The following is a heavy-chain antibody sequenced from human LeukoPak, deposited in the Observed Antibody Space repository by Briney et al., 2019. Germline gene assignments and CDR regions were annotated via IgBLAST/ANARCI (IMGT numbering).Heavy chain of an antibody. Sequence: GGSLRLSCAASGFTFSVYSMHWVRQAPGKGLEWVSSISSSSRDIYYADSVKGRFTVSRDNAKNSLYLQMNSLRAEDTAVYYCAGDSRDTTMRFDYWGQGTLVTVSS. CDR3: AGDSRDTTMRFDY. V-gene: IGHV3-21*01. J-gene: IGHJ4*02. CDR1: GFTFSVYS. CDR2: ISSSSRDI. D-gene: IGHD5-18*01.